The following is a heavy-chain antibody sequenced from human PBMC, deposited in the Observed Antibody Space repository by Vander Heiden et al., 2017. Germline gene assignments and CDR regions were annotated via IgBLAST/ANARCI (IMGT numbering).Heavy chain of an antibody. CDR1: GFTCSSYA. V-gene: IGHV3-23*01. J-gene: IGHJ4*02. Sequence: EVQLLESGGGLVQPGGSLRLSCAASGFTCSSYAMSWFRQAPGKGLEWVSAISGSGGSTYYADSVKGRFTISRDNSKNTLYLQMNSLRAEDTAVYYCATNQNTVTTGIFDYWGQGTLVTVSS. CDR3: ATNQNTVTTGIFDY. D-gene: IGHD4-17*01. CDR2: ISGSGGST.